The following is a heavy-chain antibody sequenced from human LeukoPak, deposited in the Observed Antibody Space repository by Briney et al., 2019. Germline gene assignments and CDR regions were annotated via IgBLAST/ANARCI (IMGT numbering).Heavy chain of an antibody. Sequence: GVSLRLSCAASGFTFSRHWMHWVRQAPGKGRVWVSRTNSDGSSTDYADSGRGRFTISRDNAKNTLYLQMNRLRAEDTAVYYCASDTVHTAVGIDYWGQGTLVTVSS. D-gene: IGHD5-18*01. CDR1: GFTFSRHW. CDR2: TNSDGSST. CDR3: ASDTVHTAVGIDY. V-gene: IGHV3-74*01. J-gene: IGHJ4*02.